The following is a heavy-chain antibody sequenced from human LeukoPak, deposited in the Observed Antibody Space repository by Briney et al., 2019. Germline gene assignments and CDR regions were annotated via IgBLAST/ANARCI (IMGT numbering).Heavy chain of an antibody. Sequence: GASVKVSCKACGGTFSRYAIGWVRQAPGQGLEWMGGIIPIFGTANYAQKFQGRVTITADESTSTAYMELSSLRSEDTAVYYCARSGDTATYYYYGMDVWGQGTTVTVSS. D-gene: IGHD5-18*01. CDR3: ARSGDTATYYYYGMDV. CDR1: GGTFSRYA. CDR2: IIPIFGTA. J-gene: IGHJ6*02. V-gene: IGHV1-69*13.